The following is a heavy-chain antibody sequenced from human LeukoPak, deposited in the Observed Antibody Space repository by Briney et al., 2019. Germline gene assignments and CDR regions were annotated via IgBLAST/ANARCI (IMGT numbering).Heavy chain of an antibody. J-gene: IGHJ3*02. CDR2: IRTDGTI. D-gene: IGHD3-9*01. CDR1: GFTSFDFP. Sequence: GGSLRLSCEASGFTSFDFPMNWVRKVPGKGLEWVSHIRTDGTITYADSVKGRFTISRDDAKTSVYLQMNSLRDEDTAIYYCARDNIWAFDIWGQGTMVTVAS. CDR3: ARDNIWAFDI. V-gene: IGHV3-48*02.